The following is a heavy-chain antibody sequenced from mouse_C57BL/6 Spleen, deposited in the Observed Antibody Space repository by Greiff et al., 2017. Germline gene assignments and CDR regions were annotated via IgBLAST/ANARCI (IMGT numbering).Heavy chain of an antibody. CDR2: INPSTGGT. CDR1: GYSFTGYY. V-gene: IGHV1-42*01. J-gene: IGHJ4*01. Sequence: EVQLQQSGPELVKPGASVKISCKASGYSFTGYYMNWVKQSPEKSLEWIGEINPSTGGTTYNQKFKAKATLTVDKSSSTAYMQLKSLTSEDSAVYYCVKVTAGVGYYAMGYWGQGTSVTVSS. CDR3: VKVTAGVGYYAMGY. D-gene: IGHD2-2*01.